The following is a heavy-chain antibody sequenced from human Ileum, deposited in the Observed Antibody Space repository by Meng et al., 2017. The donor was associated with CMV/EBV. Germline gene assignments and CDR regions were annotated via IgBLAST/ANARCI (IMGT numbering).Heavy chain of an antibody. V-gene: IGHV3-74*01. J-gene: IGHJ4*02. CDR3: ARDYYDSSGYQDY. CDR2: INSDGSST. D-gene: IGHD3-22*01. CDR1: GFTFSSYW. Sequence: GESLKISCAASGFTFSSYWMHWVRQAPGKGLVWVSRINSDGSSTSYADSVKGRFTISRDNAKNTLYLQMNSLRAEDTAVYYCARDYYDSSGYQDYWGQGTLVTVSS.